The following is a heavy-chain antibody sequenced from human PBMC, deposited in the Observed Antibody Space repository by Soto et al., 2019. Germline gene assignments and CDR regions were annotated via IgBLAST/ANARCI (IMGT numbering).Heavy chain of an antibody. J-gene: IGHJ4*02. Sequence: GGSLRLSCAASGFTFSSYGMHWVRQAPGKGLEWVALISYDGSNEYYADSVKGRFTISRDNSKNTVFLQMSSLRADDTAVYYCAKGIPLGSQWGQGTLVTVSS. D-gene: IGHD2-21*01. V-gene: IGHV3-30*18. CDR2: ISYDGSNE. CDR3: AKGIPLGSQ. CDR1: GFTFSSYG.